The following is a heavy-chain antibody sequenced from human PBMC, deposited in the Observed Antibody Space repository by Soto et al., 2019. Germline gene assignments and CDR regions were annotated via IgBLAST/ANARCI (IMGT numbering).Heavy chain of an antibody. J-gene: IGHJ4*02. CDR1: GGTFSSYA. D-gene: IGHD2-2*01. Sequence: QVQLVQSGAEVKKPGSSVKVSCKASGGTFSSYAISWVRQAPGQGLEWMGGIIPIFGTANYAQKFQGRVTITADESTSTAYMELSSLRSEDTAVYYCARKYCSITSCRGKWSLDYWGQGTLVTVSS. CDR3: ARKYCSITSCRGKWSLDY. CDR2: IIPIFGTA. V-gene: IGHV1-69*01.